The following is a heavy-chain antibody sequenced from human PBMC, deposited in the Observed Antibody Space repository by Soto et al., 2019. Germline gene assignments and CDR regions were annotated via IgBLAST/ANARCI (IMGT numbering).Heavy chain of an antibody. V-gene: IGHV4-59*01. J-gene: IGHJ6*02. CDR1: GGSISSYY. CDR2: IYYSEST. CDR3: ARWSESEYSSSWSLPRVWYYGMDV. D-gene: IGHD6-13*01. Sequence: PSETLSLTCTVSGGSISSYYWSWIRQPPGKGLEWIGYIYYSESTNYNPSLKSRVTISVDTSKNQFSLKLSSVTAADTAVYYCARWSESEYSSSWSLPRVWYYGMDVWGQGTTVTVSS.